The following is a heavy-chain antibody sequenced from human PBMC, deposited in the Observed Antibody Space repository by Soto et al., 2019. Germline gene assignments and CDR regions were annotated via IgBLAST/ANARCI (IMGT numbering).Heavy chain of an antibody. CDR2: ISAYNGNT. Sequence: QVQLVQSGAEVKKPGASVKVSCKASGYTFTSYGISWVRQAPGQGLEWMGWISAYNGNTNYAQKLQGRVTMTTDTPTSTAYMELRSLRSDDTAVYYCARVIVVVPAAIYYYYMDVWGKGTTVTVSS. D-gene: IGHD2-2*02. J-gene: IGHJ6*03. CDR3: ARVIVVVPAAIYYYYMDV. V-gene: IGHV1-18*01. CDR1: GYTFTSYG.